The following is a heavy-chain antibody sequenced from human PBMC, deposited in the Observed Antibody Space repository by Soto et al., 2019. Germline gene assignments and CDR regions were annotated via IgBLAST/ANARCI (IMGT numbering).Heavy chain of an antibody. D-gene: IGHD1-1*01. V-gene: IGHV1-69*08. Sequence: QVQLVQSGAKVKKPGSSVKVSCKASGGTFSSYTISWVRQSPGQGLEWMGRIIPILGIANYAQKFQGRVTITADKSTSTAYMELSSLRSEDTAVYYCARDLSGTTTTIGAFDIWGQGTMVTVSS. J-gene: IGHJ3*02. CDR2: IIPILGIA. CDR3: ARDLSGTTTTIGAFDI. CDR1: GGTFSSYT.